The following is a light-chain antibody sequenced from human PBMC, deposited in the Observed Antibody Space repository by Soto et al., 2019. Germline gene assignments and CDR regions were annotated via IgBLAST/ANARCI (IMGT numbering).Light chain of an antibody. CDR1: QSISSW. Sequence: DIQMTQSPSTLSASVGDRDTITCRASQSISSWLAWYQQKPGKAPKLLIYKASSLESGVPSRFSGRGSGTEFTLTISSLQADDFATYYCQQYNSYSTFGQGTKVEIK. CDR2: KAS. J-gene: IGKJ1*01. V-gene: IGKV1-5*03. CDR3: QQYNSYST.